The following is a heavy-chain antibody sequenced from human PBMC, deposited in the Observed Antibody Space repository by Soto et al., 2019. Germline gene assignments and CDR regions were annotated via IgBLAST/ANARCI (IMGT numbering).Heavy chain of an antibody. Sequence: GGSLRLSCAASGFTFDDYGMSWVRQPPGKGLEWVSGINLDGGSSAYADSVKGRFTISRDNAKNSVSLQMNSLRDEDTAAYYCATTGPYWGQGTLVTVSS. CDR2: INLDGGSS. CDR3: ATTGPY. V-gene: IGHV3-20*04. CDR1: GFTFDDYG. J-gene: IGHJ4*02.